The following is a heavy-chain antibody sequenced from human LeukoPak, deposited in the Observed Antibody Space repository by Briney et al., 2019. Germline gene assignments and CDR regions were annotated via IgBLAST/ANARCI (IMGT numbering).Heavy chain of an antibody. J-gene: IGHJ4*02. CDR1: GYTFTLYH. CDR3: ARDSTRFLKYLFGY. CDR2: LNPNSGGT. D-gene: IGHD3-3*01. V-gene: IGHV1-2*02. Sequence: ASVKVSCKASGYTFTLYHIHWVRQAPGQGLEWMGWLNPNSGGTNYEQKFQGRVTMTRDTSISTAYLELNSLRSDDTAVYFCARDSTRFLKYLFGYWGQGTLVTVSS.